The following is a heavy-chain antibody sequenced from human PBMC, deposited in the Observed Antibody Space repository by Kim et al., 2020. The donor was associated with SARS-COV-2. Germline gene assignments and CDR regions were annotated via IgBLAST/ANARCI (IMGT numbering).Heavy chain of an antibody. CDR3: ARGNNLLGYCSSTSCPPNY. CDR1: GFTFSSYG. J-gene: IGHJ4*02. D-gene: IGHD2-2*01. V-gene: IGHV3-33*01. CDR2: IWYDGSNK. Sequence: GGSLRLSCAASGFTFSSYGMHWVRQAPGKGLEWVAVIWYDGSNKYYADSVKGRFTISRDNSKNTLYLQMNSLRAEDTAVYYCARGNNLLGYCSSTSCPPNYWGQGTLVSVSS.